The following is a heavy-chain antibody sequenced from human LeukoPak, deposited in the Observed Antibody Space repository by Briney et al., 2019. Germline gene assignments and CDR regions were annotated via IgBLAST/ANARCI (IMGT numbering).Heavy chain of an antibody. CDR1: GYTFTSYG. J-gene: IGHJ2*01. D-gene: IGHD4-17*01. CDR3: ARYYGDPVGWYFDL. CDR2: ISAYNGNT. Sequence: GASVKVSCKAPGYTFTSYGISWVRQAPGQGLEWMGWISAYNGNTNYAQKLQGRVTMTTDTSTSTAYMELRSLRSDDTAVYYCARYYGDPVGWYFDLWGRGTLVTVSS. V-gene: IGHV1-18*01.